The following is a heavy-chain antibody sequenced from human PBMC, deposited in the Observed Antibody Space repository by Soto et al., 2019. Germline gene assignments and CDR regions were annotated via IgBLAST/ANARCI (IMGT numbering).Heavy chain of an antibody. V-gene: IGHV3-30-3*01. D-gene: IGHD6-6*01. J-gene: IGHJ6*02. Sequence: GGSLRLSCAASGFTFSSYAMHWVRQAPGKGLEWVAVISYDGSNKYYADSVKGRFTISRDNSKNTLYLQMNSLRAEDTAVYYCSRFLELSSWYSSSSHYYYGMDVWGQGTTVTVSS. CDR3: SRFLELSSWYSSSSHYYYGMDV. CDR1: GFTFSSYA. CDR2: ISYDGSNK.